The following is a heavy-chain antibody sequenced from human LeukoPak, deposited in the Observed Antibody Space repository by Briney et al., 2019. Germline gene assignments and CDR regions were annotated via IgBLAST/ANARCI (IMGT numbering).Heavy chain of an antibody. CDR1: GGSISTYS. CDR3: ASGSPWFDP. V-gene: IGHV4-59*08. CDR2: IYNSGST. Sequence: KPSETLSLTCTVSGGSISTYSWTWIRQPPGKGLEWIGYIYNSGSTNYNPSLKSRVTISVDTSKNEFSLKLSSVTAADTAVYYCASGSPWFDPWGQGTLVTVSS. D-gene: IGHD6-13*01. J-gene: IGHJ5*02.